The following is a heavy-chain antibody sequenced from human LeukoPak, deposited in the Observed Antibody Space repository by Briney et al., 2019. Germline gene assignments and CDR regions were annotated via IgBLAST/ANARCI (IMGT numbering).Heavy chain of an antibody. CDR1: GGTFSSYT. Sequence: SVKVSCKASGGTFSSYTTSWVRQAPGQGLEWMGKIIPILGIANYAQKFQGRVTITADKSTSTAYMELSSLRSEDTAVYYCARVVVPAAIAYWGQGTLVTVSS. CDR2: IIPILGIA. V-gene: IGHV1-69*02. J-gene: IGHJ4*02. CDR3: ARVVVPAAIAY. D-gene: IGHD2-2*02.